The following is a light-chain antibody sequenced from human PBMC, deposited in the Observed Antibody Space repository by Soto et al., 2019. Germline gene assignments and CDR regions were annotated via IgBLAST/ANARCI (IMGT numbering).Light chain of an antibody. Sequence: QSALTQPASVSGSPGQSITISCTGTSSDVGGYNYVSWYQQHPGKAPKLMIYDVSKRPSGVSNRFSGSKSGNTASLTNSGLQDEDEADSYCSSYTSSSTLLVVFGGGTKLTVL. CDR2: DVS. CDR1: SSDVGGYNY. V-gene: IGLV2-14*01. CDR3: SSYTSSSTLLVV. J-gene: IGLJ2*01.